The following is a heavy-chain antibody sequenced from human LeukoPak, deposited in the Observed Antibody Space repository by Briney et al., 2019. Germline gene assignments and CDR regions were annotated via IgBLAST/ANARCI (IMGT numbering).Heavy chain of an antibody. V-gene: IGHV3-7*01. J-gene: IGHJ4*02. D-gene: IGHD2-15*01. CDR2: IKQDGSDK. Sequence: GGSLRLSCAASGFTFSNHWMSWVRQAPGRGLEWVANIKQDGSDKYYVDSVKGRFTISRDNAKNSLYLQMNSLRDEDTAVYFCARWGGGSCYDYWGQGTLVAVPS. CDR3: ARWGGGSCYDY. CDR1: GFTFSNHW.